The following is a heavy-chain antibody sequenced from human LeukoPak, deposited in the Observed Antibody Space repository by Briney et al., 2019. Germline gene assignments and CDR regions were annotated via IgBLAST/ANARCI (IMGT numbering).Heavy chain of an antibody. D-gene: IGHD3-16*01. V-gene: IGHV3-7*05. CDR1: GFTFSSYW. Sequence: GGSLRLSCAASGFTFSSYWMTWVRQAPGKGLEWVANIKEDGREKYSVDSVKGRFTISRDNAKNSLYLQMNGLRAEDTAVYYCARGRIRFGYWGQGTLVTVSS. CDR2: IKEDGREK. CDR3: ARGRIRFGY. J-gene: IGHJ4*02.